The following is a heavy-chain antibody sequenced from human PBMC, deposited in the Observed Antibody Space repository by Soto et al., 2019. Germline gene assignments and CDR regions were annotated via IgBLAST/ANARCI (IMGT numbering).Heavy chain of an antibody. D-gene: IGHD3-16*01. CDR1: GFTFSSYW. CDR2: IKQDESEK. Sequence: PGGSLRLSCAASGFTFSSYWMTWVRQAPGKGLEWVANIKQDESEKYYLDSVKGRFTISRDNAKNSLYLQMNSLRAEDTAVYYCARVYYDYIWGSYPLNYWGQGTVVTV. CDR3: ARVYYDYIWGSYPLNY. J-gene: IGHJ4*02. V-gene: IGHV3-7*01.